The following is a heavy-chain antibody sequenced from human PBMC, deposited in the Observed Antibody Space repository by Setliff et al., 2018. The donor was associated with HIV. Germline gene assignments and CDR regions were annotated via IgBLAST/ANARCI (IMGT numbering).Heavy chain of an antibody. D-gene: IGHD3-10*01. CDR2: INPTGDIT. V-gene: IGHV1-46*01. CDR3: ASKGGYHGFGSYGDY. J-gene: IGHJ4*02. CDR1: GYTFSSNY. Sequence: ASVKVSCKASGYTFSSNYMHWVRQAPGQGLEWMGLINPTGDITFYPQKFQARVTMTRDTSTSTVYLELRSLRSEDTAVYFCASKGGYHGFGSYGDYWGQGTLVTVSS.